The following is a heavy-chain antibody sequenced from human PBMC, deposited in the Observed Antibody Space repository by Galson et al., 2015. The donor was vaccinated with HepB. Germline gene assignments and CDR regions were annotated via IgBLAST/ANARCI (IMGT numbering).Heavy chain of an antibody. CDR1: GDSVSSNSAA. V-gene: IGHV6-1*01. Sequence: CAISGDSVSSNSAAWSWIRQSPSRGLEWLGRTYYRSKWYNYYAVSVKSRITINPDTSKHQSSLHLNSVTPEDTAVYYCARDRQQQLVLNFYYYYMDVWGKGTTVTVSS. J-gene: IGHJ6*03. D-gene: IGHD6-13*01. CDR3: ARDRQQQLVLNFYYYYMDV. CDR2: TYYRSKWYN.